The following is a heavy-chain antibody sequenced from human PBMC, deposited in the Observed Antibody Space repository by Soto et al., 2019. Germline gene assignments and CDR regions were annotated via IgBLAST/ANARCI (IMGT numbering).Heavy chain of an antibody. CDR1: GFTFSSYW. CDR3: AREAPGSPMVRGAEAHYYYYYGMDV. J-gene: IGHJ6*02. D-gene: IGHD3-10*01. V-gene: IGHV3-7*01. Sequence: HPGGSLRLSCAASGFTFSSYWMSWVRQAPGKGLEWVANIKQDGSEKYYVDSVKGRFTISRDNAKNSLYLQMNSLRAEDTAVYYCAREAPGSPMVRGAEAHYYYYYGMDVWGQGTTVTVSS. CDR2: IKQDGSEK.